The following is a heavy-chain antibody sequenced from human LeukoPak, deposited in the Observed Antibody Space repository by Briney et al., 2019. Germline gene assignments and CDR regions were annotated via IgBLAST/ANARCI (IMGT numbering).Heavy chain of an antibody. D-gene: IGHD1-26*01. CDR2: INPSGGST. CDR3: ARDLWEVYLGSWAIDY. CDR1: GYTFTSFD. J-gene: IGHJ4*02. Sequence: GASVKVSCKASGYTFTSFDINWVRQATGQGLEWMGIINPSGGSTSYAQKFQGRVTMTRDTSTSTVYMELSSLRSEDTAVYYCARDLWEVYLGSWAIDYWGQGTLVTVSS. V-gene: IGHV1-46*01.